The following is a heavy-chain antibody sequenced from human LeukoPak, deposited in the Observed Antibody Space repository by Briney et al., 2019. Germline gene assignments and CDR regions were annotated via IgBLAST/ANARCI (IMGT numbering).Heavy chain of an antibody. J-gene: IGHJ4*02. Sequence: SETLSLTCAVYGGSFSNSYCNWIRQPPGKGLEWIGEINHSGSTNYNPSLKSRVTMSVDTSKNRFSLKLNSVTAADTAVYYCAGSSSSGSEDYWGQGTLVTVSS. CDR1: GGSFSNSY. V-gene: IGHV4-34*01. CDR2: INHSGST. D-gene: IGHD6-6*01. CDR3: AGSSSSGSEDY.